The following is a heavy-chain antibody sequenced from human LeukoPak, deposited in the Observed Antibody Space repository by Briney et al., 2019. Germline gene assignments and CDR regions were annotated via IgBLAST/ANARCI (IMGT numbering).Heavy chain of an antibody. V-gene: IGHV4-34*01. Sequence: SETLSLTCAVYGGSFSGYYWSWIRQPPGKGLEWIGEINHSGSTNYNPSLKSRVTISVDTSKNQFSLKLSSVTAADMAVYYCAGGLSSFDYWGQGTLVTVSS. CDR1: GGSFSGYY. D-gene: IGHD2/OR15-2a*01. CDR3: AGGLSSFDY. J-gene: IGHJ4*02. CDR2: INHSGST.